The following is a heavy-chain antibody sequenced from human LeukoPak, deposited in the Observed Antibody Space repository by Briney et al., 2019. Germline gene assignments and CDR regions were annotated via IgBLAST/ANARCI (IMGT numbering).Heavy chain of an antibody. J-gene: IGHJ4*02. Sequence: ASVKVSCKASGYTFTAYFIHWVRQAPGQGLEWMGCINANNGGPKYARKFQGRVTMTRDTSISTAYMELSRLRSDDTAVYYCARGRERWPGGYWGQGTLVTVSS. D-gene: IGHD1-1*01. CDR3: ARGRERWPGGY. CDR1: GYTFTAYF. V-gene: IGHV1-2*02. CDR2: INANNGGP.